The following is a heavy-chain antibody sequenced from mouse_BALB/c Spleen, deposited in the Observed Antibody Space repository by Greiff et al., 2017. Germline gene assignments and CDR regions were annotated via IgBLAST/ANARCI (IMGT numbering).Heavy chain of an antibody. CDR1: GDSITSGY. V-gene: IGHV3-8*02. D-gene: IGHD2-3*01. Sequence: EVQRVESGPSLVKPSQTLSLTCSVTGDSITSGYWNWIRKFPGNKLEYMGYISYSGSTYYNPSLKSRISITRDTSKNQYYLQLNSVTTEDTATYYCARSDDGYYVGYAMDYWGQGTSVTVSS. J-gene: IGHJ4*01. CDR3: ARSDDGYYVGYAMDY. CDR2: ISYSGST.